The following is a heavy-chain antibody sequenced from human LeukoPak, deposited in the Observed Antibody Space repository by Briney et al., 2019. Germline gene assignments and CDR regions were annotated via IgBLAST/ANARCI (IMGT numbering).Heavy chain of an antibody. V-gene: IGHV3-23*01. CDR1: GFTFSSYA. J-gene: IGHJ4*02. CDR2: ISGSGGST. Sequence: GGSLRLSCAASGFTFSSYAMSWVRQAPGKGLEWFSAISGSGGSTYYADSVKGRFTISRDNSKNTLYLQMNSLRAEDTAVYYCAKDSSGWYAHLDYWGQGTLVTVSS. D-gene: IGHD6-19*01. CDR3: AKDSSGWYAHLDY.